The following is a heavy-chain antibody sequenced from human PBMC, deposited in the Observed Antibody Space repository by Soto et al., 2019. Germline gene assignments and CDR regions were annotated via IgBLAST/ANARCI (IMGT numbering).Heavy chain of an antibody. J-gene: IGHJ2*01. Sequence: GELQQWGSGVLKPSDTLSLNCSVYGGSSRAYHWSWIRQSPGEGLEWIGEFSYSGSLNYNPPLKGRVAVSLDTSTDHFSLTMTSVTAADTGVYFCAGGPRYWSFALWGRGTLVTVSS. CDR2: FSYSGSL. V-gene: IGHV4-34*01. CDR3: AGGPRYWSFAL. D-gene: IGHD1-20*01. CDR1: GGSSRAYH.